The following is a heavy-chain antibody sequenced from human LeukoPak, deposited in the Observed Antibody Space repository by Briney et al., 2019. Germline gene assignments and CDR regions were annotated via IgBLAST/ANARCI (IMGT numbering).Heavy chain of an antibody. CDR2: IYYSGST. Sequence: PSETLFLTCTVSGGSISDYYWSWIRQPPGKGLEWIGYIYYSGSTNYNPSLKSRVTISVDTSKNQFSLKLSSVTAAGTAVYYCARPAAQTPYNAFDIWGQGTMVTVSS. J-gene: IGHJ3*02. D-gene: IGHD2-2*02. V-gene: IGHV4-59*01. CDR3: ARPAAQTPYNAFDI. CDR1: GGSISDYY.